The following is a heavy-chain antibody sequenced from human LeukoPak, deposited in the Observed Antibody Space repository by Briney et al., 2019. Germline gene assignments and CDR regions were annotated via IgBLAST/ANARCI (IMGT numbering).Heavy chain of an antibody. Sequence: SSETLSLTCTVSGGSISSGGYYWSWIRQHPGKGLEWIGYIYYSGSTYYNPSLKSRVTISVDTSKNQFSLKLSPVTAADTAVYYCARSYGEYYYYYYMDVWGKGTTVTVSS. CDR1: GGSISSGGYY. CDR3: ARSYGEYYYYYYMDV. D-gene: IGHD3-10*01. J-gene: IGHJ6*03. V-gene: IGHV4-31*03. CDR2: IYYSGST.